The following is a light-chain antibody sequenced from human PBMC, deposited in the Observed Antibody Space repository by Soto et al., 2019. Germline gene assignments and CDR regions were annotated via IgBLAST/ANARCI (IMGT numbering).Light chain of an antibody. Sequence: QSALTQPASVSGSPGQSITISCTGTSSDVGAYNYVSWYQQHPGKAPKVMIYDVGNRPSGVSTRFSGSKSGNTASLTISGLQAEDEADYYCSSYTSSRTYVFGTGTKLTVL. J-gene: IGLJ1*01. V-gene: IGLV2-14*01. CDR1: SSDVGAYNY. CDR3: SSYTSSRTYV. CDR2: DVG.